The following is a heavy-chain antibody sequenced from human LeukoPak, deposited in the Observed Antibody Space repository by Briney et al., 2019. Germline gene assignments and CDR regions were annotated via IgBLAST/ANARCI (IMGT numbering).Heavy chain of an antibody. CDR2: ISAYNGNT. CDR3: ARAYYYEWEAFDI. Sequence: EASVKVSCKASGYTFTNYGISWVRQAPGQGLEWMGWISAYNGNTNYAQKLQGRVTMTTDTSTSTAYMELRSLRSDDTAVYYCARAYYYEWEAFDIRGQGTMVTVSS. CDR1: GYTFTNYG. J-gene: IGHJ3*02. V-gene: IGHV1-18*01. D-gene: IGHD3-22*01.